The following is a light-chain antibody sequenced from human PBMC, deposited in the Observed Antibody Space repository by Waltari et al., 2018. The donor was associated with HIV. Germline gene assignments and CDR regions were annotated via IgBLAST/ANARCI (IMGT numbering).Light chain of an antibody. CDR3: QQYSKWPPLT. V-gene: IGKV3-15*01. CDR1: HDVGGN. CDR2: RAS. Sequence: LLTQSPATLSVSPGERVTLSCRASHDVGGNLAWYQQKPGQAPRLLISRASTRATGVPARFSGSGSGTEFTLIISSLQADDFGVYYCQQYSKWPPLTFGGGTKVEMK. J-gene: IGKJ4*01.